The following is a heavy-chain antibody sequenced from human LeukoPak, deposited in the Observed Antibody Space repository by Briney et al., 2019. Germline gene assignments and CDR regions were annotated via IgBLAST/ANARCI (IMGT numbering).Heavy chain of an antibody. J-gene: IGHJ5*02. Sequence: SETLSLTCTVSGGSISSGDYYWSWIRQPPGKGLEWIGEINHSGSTNYNPSLKSRVTISVDTSKNQFSLKLSSVTAADTAVYYCARGRSTMVRGVRNWFDPWGQGTLVTVSS. V-gene: IGHV4-39*07. CDR1: GGSISSGDYY. CDR3: ARGRSTMVRGVRNWFDP. CDR2: INHSGST. D-gene: IGHD3-10*01.